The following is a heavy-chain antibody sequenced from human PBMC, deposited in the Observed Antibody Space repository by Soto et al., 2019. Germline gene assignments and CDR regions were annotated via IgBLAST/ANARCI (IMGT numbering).Heavy chain of an antibody. CDR2: IWYDGSNK. Sequence: GGSLRLSCAASGFTFSSYGMHWVRQAPGKGLEWVAVIWYDGSNKYYADSVKGRFTISRDNSKNTLYLQMNSLRAEDTAVYYCARPRYCCGGSCYRTYSCYGMDVWGQGTTVTVSS. D-gene: IGHD2-15*01. J-gene: IGHJ6*02. CDR3: ARPRYCCGGSCYRTYSCYGMDV. CDR1: GFTFSSYG. V-gene: IGHV3-33*01.